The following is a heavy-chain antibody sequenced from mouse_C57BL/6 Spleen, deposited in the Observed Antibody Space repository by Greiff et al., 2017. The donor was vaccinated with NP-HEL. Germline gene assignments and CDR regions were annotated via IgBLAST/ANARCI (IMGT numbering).Heavy chain of an antibody. Sequence: QVQLQQPGAELVKPGASVKLSCKASGYTFTSYWMHWVKQRPGQGLEWIGMIHPNSGSTNYNEKFKSKATLTVDKSSSTAYMQLSSLTSEDSAVYYCARSGTTVTYFDYWGQGTTLTVSS. CDR2: IHPNSGST. CDR1: GYTFTSYW. V-gene: IGHV1-64*01. D-gene: IGHD1-1*01. CDR3: ARSGTTVTYFDY. J-gene: IGHJ2*01.